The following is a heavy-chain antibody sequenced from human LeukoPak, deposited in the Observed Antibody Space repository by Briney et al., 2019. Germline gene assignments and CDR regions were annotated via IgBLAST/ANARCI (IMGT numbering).Heavy chain of an antibody. CDR1: GYTFTGYY. Sequence: ASVKVSCKASGYTFTGYYMHWVRQAPGQGLEWMGWINPNSGGTNYAQKFQGRVTMTRDTSISTAYMELSRLRSNDTAVYYCARQGVVASDAFDIWGQGTMVTVSS. J-gene: IGHJ3*02. CDR3: ARQGVVASDAFDI. V-gene: IGHV1-2*02. CDR2: INPNSGGT. D-gene: IGHD3-22*01.